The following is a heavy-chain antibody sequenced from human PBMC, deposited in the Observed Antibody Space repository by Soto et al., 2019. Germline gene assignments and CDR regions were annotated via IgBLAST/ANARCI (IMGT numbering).Heavy chain of an antibody. CDR3: ATDRRYCTNGVCLNYYYYMDV. D-gene: IGHD2-8*01. J-gene: IGHJ6*03. V-gene: IGHV1-24*01. CDR1: GYTLTELS. Sequence: ASVKVSCKVSGYTLTELSMHWVRQAPGKGLEWMGGFDPEDGETIYAQKFQGRVTMTEDTSTDTAYMELSSLRSEDTAVYYCATDRRYCTNGVCLNYYYYMDVWGKGTTVTVSS. CDR2: FDPEDGET.